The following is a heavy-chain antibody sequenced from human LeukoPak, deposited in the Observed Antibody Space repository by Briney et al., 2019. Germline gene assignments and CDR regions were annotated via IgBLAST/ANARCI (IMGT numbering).Heavy chain of an antibody. D-gene: IGHD6-13*01. CDR2: FDPEDGET. CDR1: GYTLTELS. Sequence: ASVKVSCKVSGYTLTELSMHWVRQAPGKGLEWMGGFDPEDGETIYAQKFQGRVTMTEDTSTDTAYMELSSLRSEDTAVYYCATDISPIAAAGTGDAFDIWGQGQWSPSLQ. CDR3: ATDISPIAAAGTGDAFDI. V-gene: IGHV1-24*01. J-gene: IGHJ3*02.